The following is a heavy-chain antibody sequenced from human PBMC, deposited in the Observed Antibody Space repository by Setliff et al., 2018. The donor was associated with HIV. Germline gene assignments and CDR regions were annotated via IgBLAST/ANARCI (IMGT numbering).Heavy chain of an antibody. V-gene: IGHV4-61*02. J-gene: IGHJ6*03. D-gene: IGHD3-22*01. CDR1: GGSISSGSYY. CDR3: ARETYYYDNPQYYYYYMDV. CDR2: IYTSGST. Sequence: SLTCTVSGGSISSGSYYWSWIRQPAGKGLEWIGRIYTSGSTNYNPPLKSRVTISVDTSKNQFSLKLRSVTAADTAVYYCARETYYYDNPQYYYYYMDVWGKGTTVTVSS.